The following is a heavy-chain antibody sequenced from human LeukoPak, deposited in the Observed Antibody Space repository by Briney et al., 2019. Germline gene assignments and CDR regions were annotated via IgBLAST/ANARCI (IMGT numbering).Heavy chain of an antibody. V-gene: IGHV1-8*02. CDR1: GYTFTGYY. J-gene: IGHJ6*03. CDR2: MNPNSGNT. CDR3: ARGFVRTTVYIDV. Sequence: GASVKVSCKASGYTFTGYYMHWVRQAPGQGLEWMGWMNPNSGNTGYAQKFQGRVTMTRNTSISTAYMELRSLRSEDTAVYYCARGFVRTTVYIDVWGKGTTVTISS. D-gene: IGHD3-10*02.